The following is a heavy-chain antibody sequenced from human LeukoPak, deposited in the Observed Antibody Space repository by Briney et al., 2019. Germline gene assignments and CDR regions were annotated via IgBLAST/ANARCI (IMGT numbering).Heavy chain of an antibody. CDR3: ARVSTSIYFDY. Sequence: GGSLRLSCAASGLTVRSNYMSWVRQAPGKGLEWVSVIYSGGSTYYADSVKGRFTISRDSSKNTLYVQMNSLRAEDTAMYYCARVSTSIYFDYWGQGIPVTVSS. CDR2: IYSGGST. D-gene: IGHD1-26*01. CDR1: GLTVRSNY. V-gene: IGHV3-53*01. J-gene: IGHJ4*02.